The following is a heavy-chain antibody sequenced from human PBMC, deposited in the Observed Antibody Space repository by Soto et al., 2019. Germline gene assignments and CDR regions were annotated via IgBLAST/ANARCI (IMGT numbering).Heavy chain of an antibody. Sequence: PSETLSLTCTISGGSISVYYWSWIRQSPRQGLEWIGYVYDNGRPYYSPSLKGRVIISADTSKNQISLKLTSATAADTAVYYCARGVGSSPPQYWGRGTLVTVSS. J-gene: IGHJ4*02. V-gene: IGHV4-59*01. CDR1: GGSISVYY. D-gene: IGHD1-26*01. CDR3: ARGVGSSPPQY. CDR2: VYDNGRP.